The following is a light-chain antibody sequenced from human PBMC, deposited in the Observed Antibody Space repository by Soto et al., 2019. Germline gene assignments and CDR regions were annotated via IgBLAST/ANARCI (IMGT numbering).Light chain of an antibody. J-gene: IGKJ1*01. CDR3: QQYNNWPRT. Sequence: IGRTKTHDTLSVSPGERATLSCRASQSISSNLAWYQQKPGQAPRLLIYGASTRATGIPARFSGSGSGTEFTLTISSLQSEDFAVYYCQQYNNWPRTFGQGTKVDIK. V-gene: IGKV3-15*01. CDR1: QSISSN. CDR2: GAS.